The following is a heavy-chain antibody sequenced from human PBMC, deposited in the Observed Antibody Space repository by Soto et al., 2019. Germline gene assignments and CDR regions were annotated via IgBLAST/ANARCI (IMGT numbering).Heavy chain of an antibody. CDR2: ISGTGRST. J-gene: IGHJ4*02. V-gene: IGHV3-23*01. D-gene: IGHD6-19*01. Sequence: GALRLSCAASGFTFSDCAMSWVRQAPGKGLEWVSGISGTGRSTFYADPVKDRFTISRDNSKNTVYLQMTSLRAEDTAVYYCAKGNTSGWYFFDYWGQGTLVTVSS. CDR3: AKGNTSGWYFFDY. CDR1: GFTFSDCA.